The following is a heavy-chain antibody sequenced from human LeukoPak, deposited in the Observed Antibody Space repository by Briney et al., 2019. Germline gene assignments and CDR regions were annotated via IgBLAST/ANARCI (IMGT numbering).Heavy chain of an antibody. CDR1: GGSISSYY. D-gene: IGHD2-2*02. J-gene: IGHJ6*03. Sequence: SETLSLTCTVSGGSISSYYWSWIRQPAGKGLEWIGRIYTSGSTNYNPSLKSRVTMSVDTSKNQFSLKLSSVTAADTAVYYCARRLVLPAAIRTYYYYYMDVWGKGTTVTVSS. V-gene: IGHV4-4*07. CDR2: IYTSGST. CDR3: ARRLVLPAAIRTYYYYYMDV.